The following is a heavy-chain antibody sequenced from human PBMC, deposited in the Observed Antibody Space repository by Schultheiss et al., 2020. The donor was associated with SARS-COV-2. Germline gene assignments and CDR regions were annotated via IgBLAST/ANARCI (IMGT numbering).Heavy chain of an antibody. J-gene: IGHJ4*02. CDR1: GFTFSSYS. CDR2: ISSSSSYI. D-gene: IGHD3-3*01. V-gene: IGHV3-21*01. Sequence: GESLKISCAASGFTFSSYSMNWVRQAPGKGLEWVSSISSSSSYIYYADSVKGRFTISRDNAKNSLYLQMNSLRAEDTAVYYCARSPNYDFWSGLMYYFDYWGQGTLVTVSS. CDR3: ARSPNYDFWSGLMYYFDY.